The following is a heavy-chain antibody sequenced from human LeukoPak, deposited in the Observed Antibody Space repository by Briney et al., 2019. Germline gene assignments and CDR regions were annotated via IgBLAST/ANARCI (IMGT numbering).Heavy chain of an antibody. CDR2: ISSRGTTT. J-gene: IGHJ4*02. CDR3: ARLYSSSSGLRASDY. CDR1: GFXFSSYE. Sequence: GGSLRLSCAASGFXFSSYEINWVRQAPGKGREWVSYISSRGTTTYYADSVKGRFTISRDDAKNSLYLHMNSLRVEDTAVYYCARLYSSSSGLRASDYWGQGTLVTVSS. V-gene: IGHV3-48*03. D-gene: IGHD6-6*01.